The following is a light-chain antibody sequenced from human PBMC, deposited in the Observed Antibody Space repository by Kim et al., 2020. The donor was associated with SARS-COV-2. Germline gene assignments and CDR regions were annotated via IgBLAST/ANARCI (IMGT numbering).Light chain of an antibody. CDR3: QAWDSSTAVV. Sequence: VSPGQTSSITCSGDKLGDKYACWYQQKPGQSPVLVIYQDSKRPSGIPERFSGSNSGNTATLTISGTQAMDEADYYCQAWDSSTAVVFGGGTQLTVL. J-gene: IGLJ2*01. V-gene: IGLV3-1*01. CDR1: KLGDKY. CDR2: QDS.